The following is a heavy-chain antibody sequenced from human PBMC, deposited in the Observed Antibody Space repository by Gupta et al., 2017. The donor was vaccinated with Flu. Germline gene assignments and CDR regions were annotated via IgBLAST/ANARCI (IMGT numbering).Heavy chain of an antibody. CDR3: GRQDWDTTSCYNYYYYGRDG. D-gene: IGHD2-2*01. V-gene: IGHV4-39*01. CDR1: GVSISSRSYY. Sequence: HLQLQASGPGLVTPSETLSLTCSVSGVSISSRSYYWGWIRQPPGKGLEWIGTIYYSGRTYYNPSLNSRVTISSVTSKNQVSLNLKSVTAADTAVYDCGRQDWDTTSCYNYYYYGRDGWGQGIAVTVS. CDR2: IYYSGRT. J-gene: IGHJ6*02.